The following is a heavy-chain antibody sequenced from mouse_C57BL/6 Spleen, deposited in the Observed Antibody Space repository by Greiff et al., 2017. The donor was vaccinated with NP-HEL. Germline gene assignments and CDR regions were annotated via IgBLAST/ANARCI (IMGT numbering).Heavy chain of an antibody. V-gene: IGHV1-52*01. CDR1: GYTFTSYW. J-gene: IGHJ3*01. CDR3: AREGFAY. CDR2: IDPSDSET. Sequence: VQLQQPGAELVRPGSSVKLSCKASGYTFTSYWMHWVKQRPIQGLEWIGNIDPSDSETHYNQKFKDKATLTVDKSSSTAHMELRSLTSEDSAVYYCAREGFAYWGQGTLVTVSA.